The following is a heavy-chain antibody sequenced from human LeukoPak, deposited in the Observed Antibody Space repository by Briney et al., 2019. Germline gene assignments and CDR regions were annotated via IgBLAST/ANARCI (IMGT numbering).Heavy chain of an antibody. CDR3: ARGIPLYYYDSSGYYYARYYFDY. V-gene: IGHV4-34*01. CDR1: DGSFSGYY. J-gene: IGHJ4*02. D-gene: IGHD3-22*01. Sequence: SETLSLTCAVYDGSFSGYYCSWIRQPPGKGLEWIGEINHSGSTNYNPSLKSRVTISVDTSKNQFSLKLSSVTAADTAVYYCARGIPLYYYDSSGYYYARYYFDYWGQGTLVTVSS. CDR2: INHSGST.